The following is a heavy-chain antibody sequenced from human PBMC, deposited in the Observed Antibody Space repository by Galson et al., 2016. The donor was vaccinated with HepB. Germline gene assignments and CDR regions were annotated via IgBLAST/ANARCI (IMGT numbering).Heavy chain of an antibody. CDR1: GFIFSSYG. CDR3: AKDPRRGGDDY. J-gene: IGHJ4*02. D-gene: IGHD2-21*01. V-gene: IGHV3-30*18. Sequence: SLRLSCAASGFIFSSYGMHWVRQAPGKGLEWVAVISYDGSNKYYADSVKGRFTISRDNSNNTLYLQMNSLRAKDTAVYYCAKDPRRGGDDYWGQGTLVTVSS. CDR2: ISYDGSNK.